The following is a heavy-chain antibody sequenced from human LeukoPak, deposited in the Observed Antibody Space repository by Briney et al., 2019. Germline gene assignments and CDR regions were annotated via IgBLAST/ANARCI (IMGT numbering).Heavy chain of an antibody. D-gene: IGHD1-26*01. Sequence: GGSLRLSCAASGFTFSSYGMHWVRQAPGKGLEWVAVISYDGSNKYYADSVKGRFTISRDNSKNTLYLQMNSLRAEDTAVYYCAKDVGNSGSYYWGQGTLVTVLS. J-gene: IGHJ4*02. V-gene: IGHV3-30*18. CDR1: GFTFSSYG. CDR3: AKDVGNSGSYY. CDR2: ISYDGSNK.